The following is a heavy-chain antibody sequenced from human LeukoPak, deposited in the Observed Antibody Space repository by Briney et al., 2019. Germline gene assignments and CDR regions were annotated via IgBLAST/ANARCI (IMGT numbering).Heavy chain of an antibody. D-gene: IGHD2-2*01. V-gene: IGHV4-34*01. J-gene: IGHJ4*02. CDR2: INHSGST. Sequence: SETLSLTCAVYGGSFSGYYWSWIRQPPGKGLEWIREINHSGSTNYNPSLKSRVTISVDTSKNQFSLKLSSVTAADTAVYYCARHGVGLLSSLGLRYWGQGTLVTVSS. CDR1: GGSFSGYY. CDR3: ARHGVGLLSSLGLRY.